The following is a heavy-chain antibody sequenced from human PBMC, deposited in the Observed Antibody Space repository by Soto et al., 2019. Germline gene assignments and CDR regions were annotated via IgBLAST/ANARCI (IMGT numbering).Heavy chain of an antibody. Sequence: PSETLSLTCAVSGASMTTGGFSWTWVRQPPGGGLEWIGYIYYSGSTYYNPSLKSRVTISVDTSKNQFSLKLSSVTAADTAVYYCARAEWFGEPCYFDYWGQGTLVTVSS. D-gene: IGHD3-10*01. J-gene: IGHJ4*02. CDR2: IYYSGST. CDR1: GASMTTGGFS. CDR3: ARAEWFGEPCYFDY. V-gene: IGHV4-30-2*05.